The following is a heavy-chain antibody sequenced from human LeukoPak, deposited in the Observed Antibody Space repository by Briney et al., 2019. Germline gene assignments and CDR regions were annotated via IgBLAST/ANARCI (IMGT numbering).Heavy chain of an antibody. CDR2: INSDGINT. Sequence: AGGSLRLSCAASGFTFSNYWMHWVRQAPGKGLVWVSRINSDGINTSYADSVKGRFTISRDNAKNTLNLQMNSLRAEDTAVYYCAESLRFGEYTNLPFDFWGQGTLVTVSS. V-gene: IGHV3-74*01. CDR3: AESLRFGEYTNLPFDF. J-gene: IGHJ4*02. D-gene: IGHD3-10*01. CDR1: GFTFSNYW.